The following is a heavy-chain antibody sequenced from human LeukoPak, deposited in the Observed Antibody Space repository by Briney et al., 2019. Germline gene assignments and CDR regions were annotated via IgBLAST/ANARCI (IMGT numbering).Heavy chain of an antibody. CDR2: IYSGGST. CDR1: GFTVSSNY. V-gene: IGHV3-53*01. J-gene: IGHJ3*02. Sequence: GGSLRLSCAASGFTVSSNYMSWVRQAPGKGLEWVSVIYSGGSTYYADSVKGRFTISRDNSKNTLYLQMNSLRAEDTAVYYCARDLNYGDYGAFDIWGQGTMVTVSS. CDR3: ARDLNYGDYGAFDI. D-gene: IGHD4-17*01.